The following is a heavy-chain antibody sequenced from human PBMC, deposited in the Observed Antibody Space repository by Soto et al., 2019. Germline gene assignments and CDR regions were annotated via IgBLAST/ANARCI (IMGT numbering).Heavy chain of an antibody. CDR2: INHSGST. Sequence: QVQLQQWGAGLLKPSETLSLTCAVYGGSFSGYYWRWIRQPPGKGLEWIGEINHSGSTNYNPSLTSRVTIAGDTSKNQFSLKLSSVTAADTAVYYCARGRGRFCGGDCYPPLDIWGQGTMVTVSS. CDR3: ARGRGRFCGGDCYPPLDI. V-gene: IGHV4-34*01. J-gene: IGHJ3*02. D-gene: IGHD2-21*02. CDR1: GGSFSGYY.